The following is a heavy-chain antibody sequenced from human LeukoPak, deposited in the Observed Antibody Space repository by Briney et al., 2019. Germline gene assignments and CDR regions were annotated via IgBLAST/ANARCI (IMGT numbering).Heavy chain of an antibody. CDR1: GFTFNIDW. J-gene: IGHJ6*02. Sequence: PGGSLRLSCAASGFTFNIDWMSWVRQAPGKGLGWVAKIKLDGGANFYVDSVKDRFTISRDTAKKSLYLQMNSLRAEDTALYYCARVGTYYAMDVWGQGTTVTVSS. CDR2: IKLDGGAN. D-gene: IGHD6-13*01. V-gene: IGHV3-7*01. CDR3: ARVGTYYAMDV.